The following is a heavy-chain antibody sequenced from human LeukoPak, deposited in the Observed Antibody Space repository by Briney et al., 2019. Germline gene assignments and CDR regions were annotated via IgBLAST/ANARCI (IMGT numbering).Heavy chain of an antibody. CDR3: AKDMSTFPRKSRRGFDY. CDR2: ISWNSGSI. CDR1: GFTFDDYA. J-gene: IGHJ4*02. D-gene: IGHD2-2*01. V-gene: IGHV3-9*01. Sequence: AGGSLRLSCAASGFTFDDYAMHWVRQAPGKGLEWVSGISWNSGSIGYADAVKGGFSISIDNAKNSLYLQMNSLRAEDTALYYCAKDMSTFPRKSRRGFDYWGQGTLVTVSS.